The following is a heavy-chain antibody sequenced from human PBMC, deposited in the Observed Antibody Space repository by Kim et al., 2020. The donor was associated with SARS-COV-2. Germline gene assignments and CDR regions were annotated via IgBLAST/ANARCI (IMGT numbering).Heavy chain of an antibody. CDR1: GGSISSGSYY. V-gene: IGHV4-61*02. D-gene: IGHD6-13*01. CDR2: IYTSGST. J-gene: IGHJ4*02. CDR3: ARDHSSSWGRFLGGYFDY. Sequence: SETLSLTCTVSGGSISSGSYYWSWIRQPAGKGLEWIGRIYTSGSTNYNPSLKSRVTISVDTSKNQFSLKLSSVTAADTAVYYCARDHSSSWGRFLGGYFDYWGQGTLVTVSS.